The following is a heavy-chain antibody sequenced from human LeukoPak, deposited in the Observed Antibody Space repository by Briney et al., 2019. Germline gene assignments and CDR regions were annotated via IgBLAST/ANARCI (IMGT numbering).Heavy chain of an antibody. J-gene: IGHJ3*02. CDR3: ARRGYCSSTSCSTADAFDI. D-gene: IGHD2-2*01. CDR2: IRYDGSNK. Sequence: GGSLRLSCTASGFTFGDYAMSWVRQAPGKGLEWVAFIRYDGSNKYYADSVKGRFTISRDNSKNTLYLQMNSLRAEDTAVYYCARRGYCSSTSCSTADAFDIWGQGTMVTVSS. CDR1: GFTFGDYA. V-gene: IGHV3-30*02.